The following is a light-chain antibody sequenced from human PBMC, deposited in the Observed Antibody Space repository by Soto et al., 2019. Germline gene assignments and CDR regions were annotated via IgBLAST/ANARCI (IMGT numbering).Light chain of an antibody. V-gene: IGKV3-20*01. CDR3: LYYAASPRS. J-gene: IGKJ3*01. Sequence: GMTQSPGTLSLSPGDRATLSCRASQAFNTYLAWYQQKPGQAPRLLIYRVSTRTTGIPDRFSGSGSGTDFTLTISQLEPEDFAVYYCLYYAASPRSFGPGTKVAIK. CDR2: RVS. CDR1: QAFNTY.